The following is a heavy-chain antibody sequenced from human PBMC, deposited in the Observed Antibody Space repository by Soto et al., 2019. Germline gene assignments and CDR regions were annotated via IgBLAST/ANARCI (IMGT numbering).Heavy chain of an antibody. CDR3: ARDPLGESSSSKYYYYYYMDV. V-gene: IGHV3-33*01. CDR1: GFTFSSYG. CDR2: IWYDGSNK. Sequence: GGSLRLSYAASGFTFSSYGMHWVRQAPGKGLEWVAVIWYDGSNKYYADSVKGRLTISRDNSKNTLYLQMNSLRAEDTAVYYCARDPLGESSSSKYYYYYYMDVWGKGTTVTVSS. J-gene: IGHJ6*03. D-gene: IGHD6-6*01.